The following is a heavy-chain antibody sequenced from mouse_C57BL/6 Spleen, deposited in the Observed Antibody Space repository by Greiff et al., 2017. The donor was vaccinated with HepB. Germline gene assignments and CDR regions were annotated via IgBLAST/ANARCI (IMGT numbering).Heavy chain of an antibody. CDR1: GFSFNTYA. V-gene: IGHV10-1*01. Sequence: VQLKESGGGLVQPKGSLKLSCAASGFSFNTYAMNWVRQAPGKGLEWVARIRSKSNNYATYYADSVKDRFTISRDDSESMLYLQMNNLKTEDTAMYYCVRPAGSSPAWFAYWGQGTLVTVSA. J-gene: IGHJ3*01. D-gene: IGHD1-1*01. CDR3: VRPAGSSPAWFAY. CDR2: IRSKSNNYAT.